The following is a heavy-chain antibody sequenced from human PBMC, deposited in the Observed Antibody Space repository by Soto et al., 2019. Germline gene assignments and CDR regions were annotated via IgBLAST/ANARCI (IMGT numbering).Heavy chain of an antibody. D-gene: IGHD2-21*02. CDR1: GYNFTGYY. Sequence: ASGKISCKASGYNFTGYYVQWVRQAPEQGREWMGWINPNRGGANYAKNLQGRFTMTTDTSISTAYMELRRPRSDVTALYYCASTFCGGLCYSLGPFDISGQGTMVTVSS. J-gene: IGHJ3*02. CDR2: INPNRGGA. CDR3: ASTFCGGLCYSLGPFDI. V-gene: IGHV1-2*02.